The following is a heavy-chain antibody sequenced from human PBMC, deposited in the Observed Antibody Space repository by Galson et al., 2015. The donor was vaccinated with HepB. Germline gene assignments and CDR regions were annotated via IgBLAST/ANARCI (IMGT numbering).Heavy chain of an antibody. V-gene: IGHV3-30-3*01. D-gene: IGHD2-21*02. CDR1: GFTFSSYA. Sequence: SLRLSCAASGFTFSSYAMHWVRQAPGKGLEWVAVISYDGSNKYYTDSVKGRFTISRDNSKNTLYLQMNSLRAEDTAVYYCARVVVVTAIRDAFDIWGQGTMVTVSS. CDR2: ISYDGSNK. CDR3: ARVVVVTAIRDAFDI. J-gene: IGHJ3*02.